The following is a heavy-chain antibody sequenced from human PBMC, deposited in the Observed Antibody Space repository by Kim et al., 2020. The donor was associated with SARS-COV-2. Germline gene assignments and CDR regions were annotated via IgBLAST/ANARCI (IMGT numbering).Heavy chain of an antibody. CDR1: GYTFTGYY. CDR2: INPNSGGT. J-gene: IGHJ4*02. V-gene: IGHV1-2*02. D-gene: IGHD2-2*02. CDR3: ARLGYCSSTSCHTYPGYFDY. Sequence: ASVKVSCKASGYTFTGYYMHWVRQAPGQGLEWMGWINPNSGGTNYAQKFQGRVTMTRDTSISTAYMELSRLRSDDTAVYYCARLGYCSSTSCHTYPGYFDYWGQGTLVTVSS.